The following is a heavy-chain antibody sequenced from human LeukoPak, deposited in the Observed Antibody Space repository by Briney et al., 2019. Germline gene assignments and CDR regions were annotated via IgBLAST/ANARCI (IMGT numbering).Heavy chain of an antibody. CDR2: ISGSGGST. J-gene: IGHJ5*02. CDR1: GFTFSSYA. V-gene: IGHV3-23*01. D-gene: IGHD2-2*01. Sequence: GGSLRLSCAASGFTFSSYAMSWVRQAPGKGLEWVSAISGSGGSTYYADSVKGRFTISRDNSKNTLYLQMNSLRAEDTAVYYCAKDRRGVVPAADRSPLFWFDPWGRGTLVTVSS. CDR3: AKDRRGVVPAADRSPLFWFDP.